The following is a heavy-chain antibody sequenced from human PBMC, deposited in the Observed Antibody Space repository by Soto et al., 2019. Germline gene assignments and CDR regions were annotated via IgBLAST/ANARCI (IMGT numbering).Heavy chain of an antibody. Sequence: APVKVSSKASGFTFNSYAMHWVRQAPGQRLEWMGWINAGNGNTKYSQKFQGRVTITRDTSASTAYMELSSLRSEDTAVYYCARGQRYDILTGYPVPTFDYWGQGTLVTVSS. CDR2: INAGNGNT. CDR3: ARGQRYDILTGYPVPTFDY. V-gene: IGHV1-3*01. J-gene: IGHJ4*02. D-gene: IGHD3-9*01. CDR1: GFTFNSYA.